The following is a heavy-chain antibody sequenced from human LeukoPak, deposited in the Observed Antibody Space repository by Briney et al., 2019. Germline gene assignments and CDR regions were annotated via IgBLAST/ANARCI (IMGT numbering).Heavy chain of an antibody. J-gene: IGHJ4*02. CDR3: ARAGFITYYYDSSGYYGFDY. CDR2: ISAYNGNT. V-gene: IGHV1-18*01. D-gene: IGHD3-22*01. Sequence: ASVKVSCKASGYTFTSYGISWVRQAPGQGLEWMGWISAYNGNTNYAQKFQGRVTITADESTSTAYMELSSLRSEDTAVYYCARAGFITYYYDSSGYYGFDYWGQGTLVTVSS. CDR1: GYTFTSYG.